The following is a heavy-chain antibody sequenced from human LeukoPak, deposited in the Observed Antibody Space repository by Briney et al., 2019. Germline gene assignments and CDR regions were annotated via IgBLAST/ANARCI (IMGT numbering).Heavy chain of an antibody. D-gene: IGHD3-22*01. V-gene: IGHV4-61*08. CDR1: GGSISSGGYY. CDR3: ARAGSGYSLDY. J-gene: IGHJ4*02. Sequence: KPSETLSLTCTVSGGSISSGGYYWSWIRQPPGKGLEWIGYLFYTGSANYSPSLKSRVTISVHASENQFSLKLSSVTAADTAVYYCARAGSGYSLDYWGRGTLVTVSA. CDR2: LFYTGSA.